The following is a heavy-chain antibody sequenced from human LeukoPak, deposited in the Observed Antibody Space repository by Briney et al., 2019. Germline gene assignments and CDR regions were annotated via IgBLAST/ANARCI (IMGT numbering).Heavy chain of an antibody. CDR2: IYPGDSDT. V-gene: IGHV5-51*01. D-gene: IGHD6-19*01. CDR3: ASASGYSSGWYRAQVGFDY. Sequence: HGESLKISCKGSGYSFTSYWIGWVRQMPGKGLELMGIIYPGDSDTRYSPSFQGQVTISADKSISTAYLQWSSLKASDTAMYYCASASGYSSGWYRAQVGFDYWGQGTLVTVSS. J-gene: IGHJ4*02. CDR1: GYSFTSYW.